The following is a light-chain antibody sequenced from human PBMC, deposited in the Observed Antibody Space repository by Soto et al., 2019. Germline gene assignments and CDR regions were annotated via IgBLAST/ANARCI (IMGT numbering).Light chain of an antibody. Sequence: EVVVSLSLATLSVYAGERVALCCRASQSISRNLAWYQQKPGQAPRLLIYGASTRATGIPARFSGSGSGTDFNLTISSRQSEDFAVYYCQQYYHWPRTFGQGTKADIK. CDR1: QSISRN. CDR3: QQYYHWPRT. V-gene: IGKV3D-15*01. J-gene: IGKJ1*01. CDR2: GAS.